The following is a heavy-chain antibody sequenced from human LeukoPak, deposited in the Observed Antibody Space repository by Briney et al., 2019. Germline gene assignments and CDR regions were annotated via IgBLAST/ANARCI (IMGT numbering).Heavy chain of an antibody. CDR1: GFTFSSFW. V-gene: IGHV3-7*04. D-gene: IGHD3-9*01. Sequence: GGSLRLSCAASGFTFSSFWMSWVRQAPGKGLEWVANIKPDGSAEHYVDSVKGRFTISRDNAKNSLYLQMNSLRAEDTAVYYCARDSPWSYDILTGHFGGDGYFQHWGQGTLVTVSS. CDR3: ARDSPWSYDILTGHFGGDGYFQH. CDR2: IKPDGSAE. J-gene: IGHJ1*01.